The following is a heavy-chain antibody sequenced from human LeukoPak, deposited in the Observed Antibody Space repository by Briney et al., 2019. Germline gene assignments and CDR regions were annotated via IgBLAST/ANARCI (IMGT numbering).Heavy chain of an antibody. J-gene: IGHJ4*02. CDR2: TYSGGKT. D-gene: IGHD3-10*01. CDR1: GFTVSSNY. CDR3: ARVIMVRGVTQFDY. V-gene: IGHV3-66*01. Sequence: GGSLRLSCATSGFTVSSNYMSWVRQAPGKGLEWVSVTYSGGKTYYADSVKGRFTISRDNSKNTLYLQMNSLRAEDTAVYYCARVIMVRGVTQFDYWGQGTLVTVSS.